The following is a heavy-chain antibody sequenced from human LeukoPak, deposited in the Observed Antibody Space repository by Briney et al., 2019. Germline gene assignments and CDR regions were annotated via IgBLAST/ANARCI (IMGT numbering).Heavy chain of an antibody. CDR1: GFTFSSYN. CDR3: ARDGADNSGYYFGSL. Sequence: GGSLRLSCEASGFTFSSYNMNWVRQAPGKGLEWVSVIYSGGSPDYADSAKGRFTISTDNSKNTLYLQMNSLRVEDTAVYYCARDGADNSGYYFGSLWGQGAVVTVSS. J-gene: IGHJ3*01. V-gene: IGHV3-53*01. D-gene: IGHD3-22*01. CDR2: IYSGGSP.